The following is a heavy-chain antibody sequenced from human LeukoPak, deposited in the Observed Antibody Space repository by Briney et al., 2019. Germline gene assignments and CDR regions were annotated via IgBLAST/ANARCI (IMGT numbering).Heavy chain of an antibody. CDR1: GGSVSSYY. CDR2: IYTSGST. J-gene: IGHJ4*02. D-gene: IGHD3-10*01. V-gene: IGHV4-4*07. Sequence: SETLSPTCTVSGGSVSSYYWSWIRQPAGKGLEWIGRIYTSGSTNYNPSLKSRVTMSVDTSKNQFPLKLSSVTAADTAVYYCAGLYYYGSGSSFDYWGQGTLVTVSS. CDR3: AGLYYYGSGSSFDY.